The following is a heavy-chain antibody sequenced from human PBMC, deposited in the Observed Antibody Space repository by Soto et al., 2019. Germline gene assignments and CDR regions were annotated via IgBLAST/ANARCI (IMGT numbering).Heavy chain of an antibody. CDR1: GFTFISYW. D-gene: IGHD6-13*01. CDR3: ARVGKSPSPAPYYGMDV. V-gene: IGHV3-74*01. Sequence: PWGSLRLSCAASGFTFISYWIHFFRQSPLKWLVWVSRINSDGSSTSYADSVKGRFTISRDNAKNTLYLQMNSLRAEDTAVYYCARVGKSPSPAPYYGMDVWGQGTTVTVS. J-gene: IGHJ6*02. CDR2: INSDGSST.